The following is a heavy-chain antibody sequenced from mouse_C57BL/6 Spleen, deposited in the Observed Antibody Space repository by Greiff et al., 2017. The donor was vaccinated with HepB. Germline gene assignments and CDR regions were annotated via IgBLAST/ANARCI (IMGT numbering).Heavy chain of an antibody. CDR3: ARPYGSSLVYYFDY. CDR2: IDPSDSYT. D-gene: IGHD1-1*01. CDR1: GYTFTSYW. Sequence: QVQLQQPGAELVRPGTSVKLSCKASGYTFTSYWMHWVKQRPGQGLEWIGVIDPSDSYTNYNQKFKGKATLTVDTSSSTAYMQLSSLTSEDSAVYYCARPYGSSLVYYFDYWGQGTTLAVSS. J-gene: IGHJ2*01. V-gene: IGHV1-59*01.